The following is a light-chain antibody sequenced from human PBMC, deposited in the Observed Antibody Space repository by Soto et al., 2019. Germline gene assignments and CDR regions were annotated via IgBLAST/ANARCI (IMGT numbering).Light chain of an antibody. CDR3: QQRNNWPPIT. CDR1: QSISTY. Sequence: EIVLTQSPATLSLSPGERATLSCRASQSISTYLAWYQQKPGQAPRLLIYDASNRATGIPPRFSGSGSGTDFTLTISSLEPEDFAVYYCQQRNNWPPITFGQGTRLEIK. V-gene: IGKV3-11*01. J-gene: IGKJ5*01. CDR2: DAS.